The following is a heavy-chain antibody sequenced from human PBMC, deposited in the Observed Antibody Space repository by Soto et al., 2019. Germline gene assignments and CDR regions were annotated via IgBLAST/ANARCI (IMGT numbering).Heavy chain of an antibody. J-gene: IGHJ4*02. CDR3: ASPWKQLGVFDY. D-gene: IGHD6-13*01. V-gene: IGHV3-48*03. CDR2: ISSSGSTI. Sequence: EVQLVESGGGLVQPGGSLRLSCAASGFTFSSYEMNWVRQAPGKGLEWVSYISSSGSTIYYADSVKGRFTISRDNAKNSLYLLMNSLRAEDTAVYYCASPWKQLGVFDYWGQGTLVTVSS. CDR1: GFTFSSYE.